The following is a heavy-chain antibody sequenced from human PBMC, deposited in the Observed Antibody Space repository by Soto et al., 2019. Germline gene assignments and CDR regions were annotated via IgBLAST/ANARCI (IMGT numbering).Heavy chain of an antibody. CDR3: ATDAGSRHRCLQSHYYYGMGV. CDR1: VFTCSTYG. V-gene: IGHV3-33*01. CDR2: IWYDGSNK. Sequence: PGGSLRLSCAASVFTCSTYGMPWVRQAPGKGLEWVAVIWYDGSNKYYAASVKGRFTISRDNSKNTLYLQMNSLRSEDTAVYYCATDAGSRHRCLQSHYYYGMGVWGQGTTVTVSS. D-gene: IGHD1-1*01. J-gene: IGHJ6*02.